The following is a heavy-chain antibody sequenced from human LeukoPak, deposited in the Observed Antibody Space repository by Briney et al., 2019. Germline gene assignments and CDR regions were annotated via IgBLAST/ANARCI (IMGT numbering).Heavy chain of an antibody. CDR1: GFPFTNNP. V-gene: IGHV3-53*01. D-gene: IGHD3-22*01. J-gene: IGHJ4*02. CDR2: IYSGGST. Sequence: GGSLRLSCVVSGFPFTNNPMNWVRQAPGKGLEWVSLIYSGGSTYYADSVKGRFTISRDNSKNTLYLQMNSLRAEDTAVYYCATYSSLDYWGQGTLVTVSS. CDR3: ATYSSLDY.